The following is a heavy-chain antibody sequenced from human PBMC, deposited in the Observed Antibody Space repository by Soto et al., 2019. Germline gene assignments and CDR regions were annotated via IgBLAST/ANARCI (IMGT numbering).Heavy chain of an antibody. CDR2: IYHSGST. V-gene: IGHV4-4*02. CDR3: AREPYDSSGYYGTIDF. D-gene: IGHD3-22*01. Sequence: QVQLQESGPGLVKPSGTLSLTCAVSGGSFSSRHWWSWVRQPPGKGLEWIGEIYHSGSTNYNPSLKSRITISVDKSKKQFSMKLSSVTAADTAVYYCAREPYDSSGYYGTIDFWGQGTLVTVSS. CDR1: GGSFSSRHW. J-gene: IGHJ4*02.